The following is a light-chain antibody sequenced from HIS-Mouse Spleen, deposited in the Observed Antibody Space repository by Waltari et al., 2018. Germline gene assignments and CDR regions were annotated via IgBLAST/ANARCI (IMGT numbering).Light chain of an antibody. CDR1: NLGDKY. CDR3: QAWDSSTVV. CDR2: QDS. J-gene: IGLJ2*01. V-gene: IGLV3-1*01. Sequence: SYELTQPPSVSVSPGQTASITCSGDNLGDKYACWYQQKQGQSPVLVIYQDSKRPSGIPERFSGSNSGNTATLTISGTQAVDEADYYCQAWDSSTVVFGGGTKLTVL.